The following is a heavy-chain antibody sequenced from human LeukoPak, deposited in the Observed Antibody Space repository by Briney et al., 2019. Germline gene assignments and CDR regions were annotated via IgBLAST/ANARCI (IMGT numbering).Heavy chain of an antibody. J-gene: IGHJ4*02. D-gene: IGHD4-17*01. CDR3: ASGYYGTRTLAFDY. V-gene: IGHV4-59*01. Sequence: SETLSLTCTVSGGSIGSYYWSWIRQPPGKGLEWIGYIYYSGSTNYNPSLKSRVTISVDTSENQFSLKLGSVTAADTAVYYCASGYYGTRTLAFDYWGQGTLVTVSS. CDR1: GGSIGSYY. CDR2: IYYSGST.